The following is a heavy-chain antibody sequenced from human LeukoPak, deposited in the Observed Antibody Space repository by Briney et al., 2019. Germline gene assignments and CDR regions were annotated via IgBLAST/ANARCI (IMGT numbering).Heavy chain of an antibody. V-gene: IGHV3-30*04. Sequence: GRSLRLSCAASGFTFSSYAMHWVRQAPGKGLEWVAVMSYDGSNKYYADSVKGRFTISRDNSKNTLYLQMNSLRAEDTAVYYCARDQRWVLPLTTVIQIPSYYFDYWGQGTLVTVSS. D-gene: IGHD4-11*01. CDR3: ARDQRWVLPLTTVIQIPSYYFDY. J-gene: IGHJ4*02. CDR1: GFTFSSYA. CDR2: MSYDGSNK.